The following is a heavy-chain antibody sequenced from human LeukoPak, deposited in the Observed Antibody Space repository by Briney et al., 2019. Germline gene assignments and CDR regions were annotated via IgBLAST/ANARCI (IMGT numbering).Heavy chain of an antibody. D-gene: IGHD4-17*01. J-gene: IGHJ4*02. CDR1: RFTFSSSG. V-gene: IGHV3-23*01. CDR2: MSVSGGST. Sequence: GGSLRLSCVASRFTFSSSGMSWVRQPPGKGLEWVSAMSVSGGSTYYADSVKGRFTMSRDNSKNTLYLQMNSRRAEDTAVYYCVTVTSDYWGQGTLVTVSS. CDR3: VTVTSDY.